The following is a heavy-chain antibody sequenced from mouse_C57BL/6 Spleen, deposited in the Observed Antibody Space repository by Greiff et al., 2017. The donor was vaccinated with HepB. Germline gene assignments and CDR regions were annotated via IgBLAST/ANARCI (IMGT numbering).Heavy chain of an antibody. J-gene: IGHJ3*01. Sequence: VHVKQSGPELVKPGASVKMSCKASGYTFTDYNMHWVKQSHGKSLEWIGYINPNNGGTSYNQKFKGKATLTVNKSSSTAYMELRSLTSEDSAVYYCARSGTNYYGSSYPFAYWGQGTLVTVSA. D-gene: IGHD1-1*01. V-gene: IGHV1-22*01. CDR2: INPNNGGT. CDR1: GYTFTDYN. CDR3: ARSGTNYYGSSYPFAY.